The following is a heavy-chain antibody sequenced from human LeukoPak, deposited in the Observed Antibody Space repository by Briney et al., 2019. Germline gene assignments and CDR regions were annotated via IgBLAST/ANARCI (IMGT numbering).Heavy chain of an antibody. CDR2: INHSGST. V-gene: IGHV4-34*01. D-gene: IGHD2-2*01. CDR1: GGSFSGYY. CDR3: ARGFCSSTSCRFDY. Sequence: SETPSLTCAVYGGSFSGYYWSWIRQPPGKGLEWIGEINHSGSTNYNPSLKSRVTISVDTSKNQFSLKLSSVTAADTAVYYCARGFCSSTSCRFDYWGQGTLVTVSS. J-gene: IGHJ4*02.